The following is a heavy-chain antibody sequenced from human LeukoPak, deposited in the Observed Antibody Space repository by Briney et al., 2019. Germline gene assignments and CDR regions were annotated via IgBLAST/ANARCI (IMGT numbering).Heavy chain of an antibody. CDR2: IIPIFDSP. Sequence: SVKVSCKASGYTFTGYYMHWVRQAPGQGLEWMGGIIPIFDSPNYAQKFQGRVTITADESTSTAYMELSSLRSDDTAVYYCASPDLRFLAWSHFDYWGQGTLVTVSS. CDR1: GYTFTGYY. V-gene: IGHV1-69*13. D-gene: IGHD3-3*01. J-gene: IGHJ4*02. CDR3: ASPDLRFLAWSHFDY.